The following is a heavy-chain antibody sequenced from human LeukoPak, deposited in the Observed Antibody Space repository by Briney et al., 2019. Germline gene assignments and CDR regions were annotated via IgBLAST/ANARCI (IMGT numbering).Heavy chain of an antibody. D-gene: IGHD3-16*02. V-gene: IGHV3-30-3*01. CDR3: ARNDTFGGVIVTAGFDY. CDR2: ISYDGSNK. Sequence: PGGSLRPSCAASGFTFSSYAMHWVRQAPGKGLEWVAVISYDGSNKYYADSVKGRFTISRDNSKNTLYLQMNSLRAEDTAMYYCARNDTFGGVIVTAGFDYWGQGTLVTVSS. CDR1: GFTFSSYA. J-gene: IGHJ4*02.